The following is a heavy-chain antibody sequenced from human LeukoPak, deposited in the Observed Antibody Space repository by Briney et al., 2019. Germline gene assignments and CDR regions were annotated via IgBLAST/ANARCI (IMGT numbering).Heavy chain of an antibody. D-gene: IGHD3-22*01. CDR2: IYHSGST. J-gene: IGHJ4*02. V-gene: IGHV4-4*02. Sequence: PSETLSLTCAVSGGSISSSNWWSCVRQPPGKGLEWIGEIYHSGSTNYNPSLKSRVTISVDKSKNQFSLRLSSVTAAETAVYYCAREPWDSIANYGVDYWGQGTLVTVSS. CDR3: AREPWDSIANYGVDY. CDR1: GGSISSSNW.